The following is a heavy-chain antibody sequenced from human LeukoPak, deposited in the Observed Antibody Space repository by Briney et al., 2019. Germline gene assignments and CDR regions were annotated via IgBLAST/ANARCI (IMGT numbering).Heavy chain of an antibody. D-gene: IGHD5-18*01. CDR2: VYYTGST. CDR1: GDSIGSYY. J-gene: IGHJ4*02. Sequence: SETLSLTCNVSGDSIGSYYWTWIRQPPGKGLDWIGYVYYTGSTDYNPSLKSRVTISVDTSKNQFSLRLNDVTAADTAVYYCARGGLRGYSYGQRFDYWGQGILVTVSS. CDR3: ARGGLRGYSYGQRFDY. V-gene: IGHV4-59*01.